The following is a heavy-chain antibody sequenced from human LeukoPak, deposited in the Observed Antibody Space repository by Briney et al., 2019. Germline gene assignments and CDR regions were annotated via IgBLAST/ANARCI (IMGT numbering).Heavy chain of an antibody. Sequence: GGSLRLSCAASGFTFSSYWMHWVRQAPGKGLVWVSRIKSDGSGTNYADSVKGRFTISRDNAKNRLYLQMNSLRAEDTAVYYCARDGSRRFGDFDRSRANPNWFDAWGQGTLVTVSS. CDR3: ARDGSRRFGDFDRSRANPNWFDA. V-gene: IGHV3-74*01. CDR1: GFTFSSYW. J-gene: IGHJ5*02. D-gene: IGHD3-10*01. CDR2: IKSDGSGT.